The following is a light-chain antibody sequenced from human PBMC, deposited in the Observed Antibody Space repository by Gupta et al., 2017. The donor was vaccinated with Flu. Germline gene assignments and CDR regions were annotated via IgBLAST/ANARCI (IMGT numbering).Light chain of an antibody. CDR3: QQYNKWPPQS. CDR1: QSVSDN. J-gene: IGKJ2*03. V-gene: IGKV3-15*01. Sequence: EVVMTQSPATLSVSPGEKATLSCRASQSVSDNLAWYQHKPGQAPRLLFYGASIRATGVPARFSGSGSGTDFTLTINSLQSEDVAAYYCQQYNKWPPQSFGRGTKLET. CDR2: GAS.